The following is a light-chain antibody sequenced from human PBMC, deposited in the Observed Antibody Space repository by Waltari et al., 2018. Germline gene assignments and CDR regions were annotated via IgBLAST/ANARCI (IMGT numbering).Light chain of an antibody. CDR1: QNIENY. J-gene: IGKJ5*01. CDR2: AAS. Sequence: MTQSPLSLSAAVGDRLIITCRASQNIENYLNWYQQKPGGATKLLIYAASSLQSGVPSRFSGSGSGTDFTLTISNLQPEDFATYDCQQTYSTPTITFGQGTRLDI. V-gene: IGKV1-39*01. CDR3: QQTYSTPTIT.